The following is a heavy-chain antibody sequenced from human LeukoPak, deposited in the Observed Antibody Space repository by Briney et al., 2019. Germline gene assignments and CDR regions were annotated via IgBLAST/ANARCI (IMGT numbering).Heavy chain of an antibody. CDR3: ARDRTIFGVVIFFDY. Sequence: SETLSLTCTVSGGSISSYYWSWIRQPAGKGLEWIGRIYTSGSTNYNPSLKSRVTMSVDTSKNQSSLKLSSVTAADTAVYYCARDRTIFGVVIFFDYWGQGTLVTVSS. V-gene: IGHV4-4*07. D-gene: IGHD3-3*01. J-gene: IGHJ4*02. CDR2: IYTSGST. CDR1: GGSISSYY.